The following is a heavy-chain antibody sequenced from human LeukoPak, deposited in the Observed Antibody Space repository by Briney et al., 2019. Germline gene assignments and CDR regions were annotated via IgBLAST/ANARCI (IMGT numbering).Heavy chain of an antibody. Sequence: SETLSLTCTVSGGSITNYFWSWIRQPPGKGLEWIGFIYYNGSTNYNPSLESRVTISVDTSKNQFSLKLSSVTAADTAVYYCARGHRITIFGVVPHDAFDIWGQGTMVTVSS. CDR2: IYYNGST. J-gene: IGHJ3*02. CDR3: ARGHRITIFGVVPHDAFDI. V-gene: IGHV4-59*12. CDR1: GGSITNYF. D-gene: IGHD3-3*01.